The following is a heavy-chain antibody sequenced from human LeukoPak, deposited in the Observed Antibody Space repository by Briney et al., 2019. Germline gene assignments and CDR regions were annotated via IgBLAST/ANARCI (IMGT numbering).Heavy chain of an antibody. CDR3: TRHGGTSIAAAGD. V-gene: IGHV4-38-2*01. D-gene: IGHD6-13*01. CDR2: IYYSGST. J-gene: IGHJ4*02. CDR1: NFSIGSGYY. Sequence: SETLSLTCAVSNFSIGSGYYWGWIRQPPGKGLEWIGSIYYSGSTYYNPSLKSRVTISVDTSKNQFSLKLSFVTVADTAVYYCTRHGGTSIAAAGDWGQGTLVTVSS.